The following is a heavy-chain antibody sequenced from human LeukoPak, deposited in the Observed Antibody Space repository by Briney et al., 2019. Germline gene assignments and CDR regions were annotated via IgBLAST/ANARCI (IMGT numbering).Heavy chain of an antibody. CDR3: ARLEAVAVDWFDP. D-gene: IGHD6-19*01. Sequence: GGSLRLSCAASGFTFSSYWMSWVRQAPGKGLEWVANIKQDGSEKYYVDSVKGRFTISRDNAKNSLYLQMKGLRAEDTALYYCARLEAVAVDWFDPWGQGTLVTVSS. CDR1: GFTFSSYW. CDR2: IKQDGSEK. J-gene: IGHJ5*02. V-gene: IGHV3-7*03.